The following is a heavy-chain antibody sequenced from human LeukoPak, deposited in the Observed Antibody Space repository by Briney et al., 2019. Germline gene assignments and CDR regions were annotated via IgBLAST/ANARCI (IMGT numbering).Heavy chain of an antibody. D-gene: IGHD3-3*01. J-gene: IGHJ3*01. CDR1: GFTFSGYE. Sequence: PGGSLRLSCAASGFTFSGYEMNWVRQAPGKWLEWISYITNSGNTIYYADSVKGRFTISRDDAKNSLYLQMNSLRAEDTAVYYCARPRITVFGVVPWAFDVWGQGTMVTVSS. CDR3: ARPRITVFGVVPWAFDV. CDR2: ITNSGNTI. V-gene: IGHV3-48*03.